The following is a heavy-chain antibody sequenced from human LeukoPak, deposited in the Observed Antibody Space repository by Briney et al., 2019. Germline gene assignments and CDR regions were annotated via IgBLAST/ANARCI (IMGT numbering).Heavy chain of an antibody. Sequence: PSETLSLTCTVSGGSISSYYWSWIRQPAGKGLEWIGRIYYSGSTNYNPSLKSRVTISVDTSKNQFSLKLSSVTAADTAVYYCARTYCSSTSCYMGGAFDIWGQGTMVTVSS. V-gene: IGHV4-4*07. J-gene: IGHJ3*02. D-gene: IGHD2-2*02. CDR2: IYYSGST. CDR1: GGSISSYY. CDR3: ARTYCSSTSCYMGGAFDI.